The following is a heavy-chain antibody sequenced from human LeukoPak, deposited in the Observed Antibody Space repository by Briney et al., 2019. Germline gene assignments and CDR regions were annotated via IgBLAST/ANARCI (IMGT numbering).Heavy chain of an antibody. V-gene: IGHV3-7*03. CDR1: GFPLGNYA. Sequence: GGSLRLSCAASGFPLGNYAISWVRRAPGKGLEWVANIKQDGTEEYYVDSVRGRFSISKDNAKNSLYLQMNSLRTEDTAVYYCARDPCHGALDYWGQGALVTVSS. J-gene: IGHJ4*02. D-gene: IGHD2-2*01. CDR2: IKQDGTEE. CDR3: ARDPCHGALDY.